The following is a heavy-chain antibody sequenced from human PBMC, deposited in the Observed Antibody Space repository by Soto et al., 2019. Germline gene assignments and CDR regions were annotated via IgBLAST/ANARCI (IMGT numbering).Heavy chain of an antibody. V-gene: IGHV4-31*03. CDR3: AAGVLY. J-gene: IGHJ4*02. CDR1: GGSISIGGYY. CDR2: IYYSGVT. Sequence: QVQLLESGPGLVKPSQTLSLTCTVSGGSISIGGYYWSWIRQHPGKGLEWIGYIYYSGVTYYSPSLKRRVTISKDTSKTQSPLKLSSVTAADPAVYYCAAGVLYWGQGTLVTVSS.